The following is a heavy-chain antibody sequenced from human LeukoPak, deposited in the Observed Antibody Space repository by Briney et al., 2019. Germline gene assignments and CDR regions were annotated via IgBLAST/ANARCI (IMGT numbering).Heavy chain of an antibody. J-gene: IGHJ4*02. CDR2: IIPILGIA. CDR1: GGTFSSYA. CDR3: AREGVSGLFDY. Sequence: SVKVSCKASGGTFSSYAISWVRQAPGQGLEWMGRIIPILGIANYAQKFQGRVTITADKSTSTAYMELSSLRSEDTAVYYCAREGVSGLFDYWGQGTLVTVSS. D-gene: IGHD3-10*01. V-gene: IGHV1-69*04.